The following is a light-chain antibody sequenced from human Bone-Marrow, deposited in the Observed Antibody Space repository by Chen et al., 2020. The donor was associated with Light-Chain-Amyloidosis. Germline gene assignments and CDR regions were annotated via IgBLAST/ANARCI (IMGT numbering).Light chain of an antibody. CDR1: QTISSNY. J-gene: IGKJ4*01. CDR3: QQYSTSPLT. Sequence: EIVLTQSPGTLSLSPGEGANLSCRASQTISSNYLTWYQQKFGQAPRLLIYGSSSRATGIPDRFTGSASRPDFTRTSNIQAPEDLGMYYCQQYSTSPLTFGGGTKVEIK. V-gene: IGKV3-20*01. CDR2: GSS.